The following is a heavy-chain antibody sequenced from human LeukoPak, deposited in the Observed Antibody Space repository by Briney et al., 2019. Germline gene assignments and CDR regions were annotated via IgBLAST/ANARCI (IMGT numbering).Heavy chain of an antibody. CDR1: GFTFSGSA. CDR2: IRTKSNYYAT. V-gene: IGHV3-73*01. J-gene: IGHJ4*02. D-gene: IGHD4-23*01. CDR3: TTGLAATVGDY. Sequence: GGSLRLSCAASGFTFSGSAMHWVRQASGKGLEWVGRIRTKSNYYATASAASVKGRFTISRDDSKNTAYLQMHSLKTEDTAVYYCTTGLAATVGDYWGQGTLVTVSS.